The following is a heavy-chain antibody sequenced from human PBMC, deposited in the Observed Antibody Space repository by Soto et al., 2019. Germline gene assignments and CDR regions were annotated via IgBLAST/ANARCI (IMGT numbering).Heavy chain of an antibody. CDR3: ATNYGSGSTHFDS. Sequence: QVQLVQSGAEVKKPGSSVKVSCMASRGTLSYNTISWVRQAPGQGLEWMGRVIPMVDMSSYAQKFQGRVTITADKSTSTIYMVLNNLRSEDTAVYYCATNYGSGSTHFDSWGQGTLVTVSS. D-gene: IGHD3-10*01. CDR1: RGTLSYNT. J-gene: IGHJ4*02. V-gene: IGHV1-69*02. CDR2: VIPMVDMS.